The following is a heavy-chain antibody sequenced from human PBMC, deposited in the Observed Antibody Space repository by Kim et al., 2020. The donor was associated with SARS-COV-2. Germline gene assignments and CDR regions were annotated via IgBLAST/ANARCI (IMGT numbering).Heavy chain of an antibody. J-gene: IGHJ4*02. CDR3: AKGEWPTAPYYFDY. Sequence: DSVKGRFTISRDNAKNTLYLQMNSLRAEDTAVYYCAKGEWPTAPYYFDYWGQGTLVTVSS. V-gene: IGHV3-23*01. D-gene: IGHD3-3*01.